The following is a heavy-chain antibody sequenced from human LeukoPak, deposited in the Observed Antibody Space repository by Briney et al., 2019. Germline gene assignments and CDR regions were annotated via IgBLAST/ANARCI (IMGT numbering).Heavy chain of an antibody. J-gene: IGHJ4*02. CDR2: INSDGSST. D-gene: IGHD3-9*01. CDR1: GFTFSSYW. CDR3: AREGGDYDILTGYYSS. Sequence: PGGSLRLSCAASGFTFSSYWMHWVRQAPGKGLVWVSRINSDGSSTSYADSVKGRFTISRDGAKNTLYLQMNSLRAEDTAVYYCAREGGDYDILTGYYSSWGQGTLVTVSS. V-gene: IGHV3-74*01.